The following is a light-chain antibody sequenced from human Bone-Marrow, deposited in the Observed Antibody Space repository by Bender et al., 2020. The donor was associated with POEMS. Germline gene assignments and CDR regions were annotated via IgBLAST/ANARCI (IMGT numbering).Light chain of an antibody. CDR1: SSDVGGYNF. V-gene: IGLV2-8*01. CDR3: SSYAASNRVI. Sequence: QSALTQPASVSGSPGQSITISCAGTSSDVGGYNFVAWYQQYPGKAPKLIIYEVDMRPSGVPDRFSGSKSGNTASLTVSGLQAEDEADYYCSSYAASNRVIFGGGTKVTVL. CDR2: EVD. J-gene: IGLJ2*01.